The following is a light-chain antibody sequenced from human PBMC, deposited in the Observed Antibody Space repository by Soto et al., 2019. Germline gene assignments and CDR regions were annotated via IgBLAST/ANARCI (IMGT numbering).Light chain of an antibody. V-gene: IGKV3D-15*01. J-gene: IGKJ1*01. CDR1: QSVSSN. Sequence: IVLTQSPATLSVSPWERATLSCMASQSVSSNLAWHQQRPGQAPMLLIYGASTRATGVPARFSGGGSGTEFTLTISRLEPEDFAVYYCQQYGSSPPWTFGQGTKVDI. CDR2: GAS. CDR3: QQYGSSPPWT.